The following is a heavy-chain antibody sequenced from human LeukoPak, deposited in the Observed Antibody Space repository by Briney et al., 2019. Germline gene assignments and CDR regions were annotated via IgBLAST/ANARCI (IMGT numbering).Heavy chain of an antibody. V-gene: IGHV3-9*01. CDR3: AKVFSGYEGNYFDF. CDR2: IDGGGGI. CDR1: GFIHDEYA. Sequence: GGSLSLSCAPSGFIHDEYAMQWVRHAPGGGLEWVSLIDGGGGIEYSDTLNSRVTISRDNSRNTLYLEINSLTVEDTATYFCAKVFSGYEGNYFDFWGQGTLVTVSS. D-gene: IGHD5-12*01. J-gene: IGHJ4*02.